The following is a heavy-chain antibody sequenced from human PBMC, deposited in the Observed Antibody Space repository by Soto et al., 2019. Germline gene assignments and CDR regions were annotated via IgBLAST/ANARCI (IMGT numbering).Heavy chain of an antibody. CDR2: IYWDDDK. CDR1: GFSLTTSGVG. Sequence: QITLNESGPTQVKPRQTLTLTCTFSGFSLTTSGVGVGWIRQSPGKAPEWLALIYWDDDKRYSPSLKSRLTITKDTSKNQVVLTMADLDPADTATYCCAHIVLGTVFGLVTTTAIYFDFWGQGTPVAVSS. J-gene: IGHJ4*02. V-gene: IGHV2-5*02. CDR3: AHIVLGTVFGLVTTTAIYFDF. D-gene: IGHD3-3*01.